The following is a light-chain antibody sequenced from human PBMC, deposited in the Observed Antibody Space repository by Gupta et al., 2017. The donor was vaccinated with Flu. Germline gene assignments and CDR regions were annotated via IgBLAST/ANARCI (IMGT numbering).Light chain of an antibody. Sequence: SYVLTQPPPVSVAPGQTARLTCGGNNIGSKTVHWYQQRPGQAPVLIVYDDSARPSGIPERISGSNSGNTATLTISRVEAGEEADYYCQVWDSSSDHPCVFGTGTKVTVL. CDR3: QVWDSSSDHPCV. J-gene: IGLJ1*01. V-gene: IGLV3-21*02. CDR1: NIGSKT. CDR2: DDS.